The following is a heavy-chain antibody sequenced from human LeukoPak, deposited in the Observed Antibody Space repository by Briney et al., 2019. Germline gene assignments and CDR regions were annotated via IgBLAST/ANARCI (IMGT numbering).Heavy chain of an antibody. CDR2: IYYSGST. CDR3: ARGDYYYYYGMDV. Sequence: PSETLSLTCTVSGGSISSYYWSWIRQPPGEGLEWIGYIYYSGSTNYNPSLKSRVTISVDTSKNQFSLKLSSVTAADTAVYYCARGDYYYYYGMDVWGQGTTVTVSS. J-gene: IGHJ6*02. CDR1: GGSISSYY. V-gene: IGHV4-59*01.